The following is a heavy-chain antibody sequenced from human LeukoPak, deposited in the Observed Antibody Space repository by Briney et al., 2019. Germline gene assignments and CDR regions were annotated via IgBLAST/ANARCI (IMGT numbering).Heavy chain of an antibody. CDR2: ISYDGSNK. J-gene: IGHJ4*02. D-gene: IGHD5-18*01. V-gene: IGHV3-30-3*01. CDR1: GFTFSSYA. CDR3: ARSAVDTAMVTVH. Sequence: GRSLRLSCAASGFTFSSYAMHWVRQAPGKGLEWVAVISYDGSNKYYADSVKGRFTISRDNSKNTLYLQMNSLRAEDTAVYYCARSAVDTAMVTVHWGQGTLVTVSS.